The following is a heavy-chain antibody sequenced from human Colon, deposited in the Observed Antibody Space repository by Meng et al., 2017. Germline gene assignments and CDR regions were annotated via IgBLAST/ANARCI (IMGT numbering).Heavy chain of an antibody. V-gene: IGHV4-4*02. J-gene: IGHJ4*02. Sequence: QVQLQEAGPGLVKPSEHLSLPCAVPGGSISRSDWWSWVRQPPGKGLEWIGETSHSWSTNYSPSLKSRVTISLDKSKNQLSLKLNSVTAADTAVYYCASSDYYRSDYWGQGTLVTVSS. D-gene: IGHD3-22*01. CDR3: ASSDYYRSDY. CDR2: TSHSWST. CDR1: GGSISRSDW.